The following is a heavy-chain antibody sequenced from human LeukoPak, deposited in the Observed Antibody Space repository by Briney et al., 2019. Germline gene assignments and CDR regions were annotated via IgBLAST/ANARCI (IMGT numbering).Heavy chain of an antibody. V-gene: IGHV3-23*01. CDR1: GFTFSSYS. Sequence: PGGSLRLSCAASGFTFSSYSMNWVRQAPGKGLEWVSVFSGSGGSTYYADSVKGRFTISRDNSKNTLYLQMNSLRAEDTAVYYCAKAGSIKFDYWGQGTLVTVSS. J-gene: IGHJ4*02. D-gene: IGHD1-26*01. CDR3: AKAGSIKFDY. CDR2: FSGSGGST.